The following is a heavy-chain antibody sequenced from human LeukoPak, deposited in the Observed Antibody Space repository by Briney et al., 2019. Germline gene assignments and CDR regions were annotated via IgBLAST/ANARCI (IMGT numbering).Heavy chain of an antibody. CDR1: GDYINNGGHY. CDR3: ARSEDSGSYFSFDY. CDR2: ISHRGST. D-gene: IGHD1-26*01. J-gene: IGHJ4*02. Sequence: PSETLSLTCSVSGDYINNGGHYWSWIRQPPGKTLEYIGYISHRGSTYYNPSLKSRLTISVDGSRNQFSLKLRSVTAADTAVYYCARSEDSGSYFSFDYWGQGTLVAVSS. V-gene: IGHV4-30-2*01.